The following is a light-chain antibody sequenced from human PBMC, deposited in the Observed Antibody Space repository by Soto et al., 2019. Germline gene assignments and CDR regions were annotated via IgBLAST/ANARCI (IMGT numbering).Light chain of an antibody. CDR2: AAS. Sequence: DIQMTQSPSFVSASVGDRVTITCRASQGITSWLAWYQQKPGRAPKLLIHAASSLESGVPSRFSGSGSGTDFTLPISCLQPEDFATYHCQQASSFPPAFGGGTKVEIK. CDR1: QGITSW. CDR3: QQASSFPPA. V-gene: IGKV1-12*01. J-gene: IGKJ4*01.